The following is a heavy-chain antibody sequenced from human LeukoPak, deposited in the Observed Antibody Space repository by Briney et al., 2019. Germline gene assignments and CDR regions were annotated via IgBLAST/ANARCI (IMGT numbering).Heavy chain of an antibody. CDR2: MNPNSGNT. D-gene: IGHD3-10*01. J-gene: IGHJ6*03. CDR3: ARGSTKKRITMVRGVIIGYYMDV. CDR1: GYTFTSYD. Sequence: ASVTVSCKASGYTFTSYDINWVRQATGQGLEWMGWMNPNSGNTGYAQKFQGRVTMTRNTSISTAYMELSSLRSEDTAVYYCARGSTKKRITMVRGVIIGYYMDVWGKGTTVTISS. V-gene: IGHV1-8*01.